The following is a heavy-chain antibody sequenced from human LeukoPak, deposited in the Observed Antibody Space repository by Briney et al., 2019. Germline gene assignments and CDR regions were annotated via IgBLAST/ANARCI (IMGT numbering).Heavy chain of an antibody. V-gene: IGHV1-2*02. CDR2: INPNSGGT. CDR3: AREYCTNGVCYTGPFDY. J-gene: IGHJ4*02. D-gene: IGHD2-8*01. Sequence: GASVKVSCKASGYTFTSYGISWVRQAPGQGLEWMGWINPNSGGTNYAQKFQGRVTMTRDTSISTAYMELSRLRSDDTAVYYCAREYCTNGVCYTGPFDYWGQGTLVTVSS. CDR1: GYTFTSYG.